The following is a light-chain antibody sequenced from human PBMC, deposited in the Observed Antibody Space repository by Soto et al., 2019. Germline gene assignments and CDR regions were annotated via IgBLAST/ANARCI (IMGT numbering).Light chain of an antibody. V-gene: IGKV3-20*01. CDR3: QQCATSPLT. CDR2: DAS. CDR1: QSVGNNY. Sequence: DIVLTQSPGTLSLSPGERATLSCRASQSVGNNYLAWYQQKPGQAPRLLIYDASSRATGIPDRFSGSGSGTDFTLTINGLEPEDSAVYYCQQCATSPLTFGQGT. J-gene: IGKJ1*01.